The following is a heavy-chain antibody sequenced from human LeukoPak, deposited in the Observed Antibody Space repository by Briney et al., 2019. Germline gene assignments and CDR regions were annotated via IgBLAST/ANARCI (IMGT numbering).Heavy chain of an antibody. CDR2: ISGSGGST. CDR3: AKASDRSGYDYLPTLSHFDY. D-gene: IGHD5-12*01. CDR1: GFTFSSYA. Sequence: GGSLRLSCAASGFTFSSYAMSWVRQAPGKGLEWVSAISGSGGSTYYADSVKGRFTISRDNSKNTLYLQMNSLRAEDTAVYYCAKASDRSGYDYLPTLSHFDYWGQGTLVTVSS. J-gene: IGHJ4*02. V-gene: IGHV3-23*01.